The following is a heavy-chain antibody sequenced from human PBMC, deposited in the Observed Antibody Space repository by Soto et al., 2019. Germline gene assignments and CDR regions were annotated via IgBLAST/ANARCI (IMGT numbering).Heavy chain of an antibody. D-gene: IGHD3-10*01. CDR3: ARDRRDYYGSGYDAFDI. CDR2: IYYRGST. J-gene: IGHJ3*02. V-gene: IGHV4-31*03. Sequence: QVQLQESGPGLVKPSQTLSLTCTVSGGSISSGGYYWSWIRQHPGKGLEWIGYIYYRGSTYYNPSLKSRVTISVDASKTQFSLKLSSVTAADTAVSYCARDRRDYYGSGYDAFDIWGQGTMVTVSS. CDR1: GGSISSGGYY.